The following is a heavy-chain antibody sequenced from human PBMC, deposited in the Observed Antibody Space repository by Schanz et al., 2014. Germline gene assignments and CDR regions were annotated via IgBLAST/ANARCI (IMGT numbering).Heavy chain of an antibody. Sequence: VQLVESGGGLVKPGGSLRLSCAASGFTFSDYYMSWVRQAPGKGLEWVGRIENNANGATTDYAAPVKGRFIISRDDSRNTLYLQMSGLKTEDTAVYYCSTTPNFYASGTYSWFDPWGQGTRVTVSS. CDR3: STTPNFYASGTYSWFDP. CDR2: IENNANGATT. J-gene: IGHJ5*02. V-gene: IGHV3-15*04. CDR1: GFTFSDYY. D-gene: IGHD3-10*01.